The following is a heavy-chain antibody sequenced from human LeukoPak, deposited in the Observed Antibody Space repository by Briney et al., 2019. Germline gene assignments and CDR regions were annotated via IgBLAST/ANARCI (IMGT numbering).Heavy chain of an antibody. CDR2: INQSGST. CDR1: VGSFSGYY. CDR3: ARGASAGSVDY. D-gene: IGHD3-10*01. V-gene: IGHV4-34*01. J-gene: IGHJ4*02. Sequence: SETLSLTCAVYVGSFSGYYWTWIRQSPGKGLEWIGDINQSGSTNYNASLKSRVTISVDTSKNQFSLKLTSVTAADTAVYYCARGASAGSVDYWGQGTLVTVSS.